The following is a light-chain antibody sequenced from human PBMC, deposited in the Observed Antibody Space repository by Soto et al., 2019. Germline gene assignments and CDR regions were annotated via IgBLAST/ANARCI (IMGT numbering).Light chain of an antibody. J-gene: IGKJ1*01. CDR1: HAISNY. Sequence: DIQMTQSPPSLSASVEDRVTITCRVSHAISNYLAWYQQKPGKVPELLIYAASTLQSGVPSRFSGSGSGTDFTLTISSLQPEDVATYYCQKYDRAPRTFGQGTKVDIK. V-gene: IGKV1-27*01. CDR3: QKYDRAPRT. CDR2: AAS.